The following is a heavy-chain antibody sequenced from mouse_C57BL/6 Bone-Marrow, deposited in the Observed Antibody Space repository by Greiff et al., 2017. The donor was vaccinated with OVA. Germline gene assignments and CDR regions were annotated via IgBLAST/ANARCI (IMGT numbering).Heavy chain of an antibody. CDR3: ARDYSSYPWFAY. J-gene: IGHJ3*01. V-gene: IGHV1-72*01. D-gene: IGHD2-5*01. Sequence: VQLQQPGAELVKPGASVKLSCKASGYTFTSYWMHWVKQRPGPGLEWIGRIDPNSGGTKYNEKFKSKATLTVDKPSSTAYMQLSSLTSDDSAVYYCARDYSSYPWFAYWGQGTLVTVSA. CDR2: IDPNSGGT. CDR1: GYTFTSYW.